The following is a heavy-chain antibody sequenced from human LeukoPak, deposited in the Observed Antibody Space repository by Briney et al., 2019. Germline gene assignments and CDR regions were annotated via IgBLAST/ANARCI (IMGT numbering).Heavy chain of an antibody. V-gene: IGHV4-39*01. CDR1: GGSISSSSYY. CDR3: ASTGYTWVALPYGMDV. CDR2: IYYSGST. J-gene: IGHJ6*02. D-gene: IGHD1-20*01. Sequence: SETLSLTCTVSGGSISSSSYYWGWIRQPPGKGLEWIGSIYYSGSTYYNPSLKSRVTISVDTSKNQFSLKLSSVTAADTAVYYSASTGYTWVALPYGMDVWGQGTTATVSS.